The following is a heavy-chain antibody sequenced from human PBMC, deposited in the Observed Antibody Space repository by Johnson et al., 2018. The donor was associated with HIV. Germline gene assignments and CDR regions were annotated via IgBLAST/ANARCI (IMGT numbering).Heavy chain of an antibody. Sequence: VQLVESGGGVVQPGRSLRLSCAASGFTFSSYAMHWVRQAPGKGLEWVAVISYDGSNKYYADSVKGRLTISRDNSKNTLYLQMNSLRAEDTAVYYCARDNEDIVLVGAFDIWGQGTMVTVSS. CDR3: ARDNEDIVLVGAFDI. CDR1: GFTFSSYA. D-gene: IGHD2-8*02. J-gene: IGHJ3*02. V-gene: IGHV3-30-3*01. CDR2: ISYDGSNK.